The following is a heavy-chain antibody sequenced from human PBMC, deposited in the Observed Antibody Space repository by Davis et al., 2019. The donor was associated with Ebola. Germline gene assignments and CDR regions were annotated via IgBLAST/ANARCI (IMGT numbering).Heavy chain of an antibody. Sequence: HTGGSLRLSCAASGFTFSSYWMHWVRQAPGKGLVWVSRIKSDGTTISYADSVKGRFTISRDNAKNTVFLQMNSLRVEDTAVYYCARDGDNYSDLDYWGQGTLVTVSS. D-gene: IGHD4/OR15-4a*01. J-gene: IGHJ4*02. CDR3: ARDGDNYSDLDY. CDR1: GFTFSSYW. CDR2: IKSDGTTI. V-gene: IGHV3-74*01.